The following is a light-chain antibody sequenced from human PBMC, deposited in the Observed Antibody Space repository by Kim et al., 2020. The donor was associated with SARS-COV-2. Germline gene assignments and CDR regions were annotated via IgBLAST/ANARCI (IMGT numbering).Light chain of an antibody. CDR3: QQLHTYPLT. Sequence: ILLTQSPSSLSASVGDRVTITCRASQGISRDLAWYQQKPGNPPKLLIYAASTLQSGVPSRFSGSGSGTDFTLTITSLQPEDFATYSCQQLHTYPLTFGPGTKVDSK. V-gene: IGKV1-9*01. J-gene: IGKJ3*01. CDR1: QGISRD. CDR2: AAS.